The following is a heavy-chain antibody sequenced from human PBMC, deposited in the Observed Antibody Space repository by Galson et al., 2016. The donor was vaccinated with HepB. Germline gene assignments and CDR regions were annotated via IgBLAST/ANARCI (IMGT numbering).Heavy chain of an antibody. Sequence: SLRLSCAASGFTFKNYAMYWIRQAPGKGLEWVAVIWSDGNAKYYGDSMEGRFTISRDNSKDTLYLQMTSLRVEDSGVYFCAREALALDSDQLLFLGRFDPWGQGTQVTVSS. CDR2: IWSDGNAK. J-gene: IGHJ5*02. D-gene: IGHD3-3*01. CDR3: AREALALDSDQLLFLGRFDP. CDR1: GFTFKNYA. V-gene: IGHV3-33*07.